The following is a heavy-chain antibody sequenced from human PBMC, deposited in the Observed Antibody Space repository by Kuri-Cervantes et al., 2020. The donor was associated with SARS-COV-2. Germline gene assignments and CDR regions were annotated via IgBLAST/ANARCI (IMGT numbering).Heavy chain of an antibody. CDR3: ARQRYLYDLWNRLYHHGLDV. CDR2: IYYAGNT. D-gene: IGHD3/OR15-3a*01. Sequence: SETLSLTCTVSGGSITNNHYFWGWIRQPPGKGLEWIANIYYAGNTYYNASLKSRVNISVDTSKNQFSLTVTSVTAADTATYYCARQRYLYDLWNRLYHHGLDVWGQGTTVTVSS. CDR1: GGSITNNHYF. V-gene: IGHV4-39*01. J-gene: IGHJ6*02.